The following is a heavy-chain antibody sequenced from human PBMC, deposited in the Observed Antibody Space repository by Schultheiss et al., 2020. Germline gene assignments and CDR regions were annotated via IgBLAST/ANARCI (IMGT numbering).Heavy chain of an antibody. J-gene: IGHJ3*02. V-gene: IGHV3-7*03. D-gene: IGHD1-26*01. CDR2: IKQDGSEK. CDR1: GFTFSSYW. CDR3: ARDQIGSYYGAFDI. Sequence: SCAASGFTFSSYWMSWVRQAPGKGLEWVANIKQDGSEKYYVDSVKGRFTISRDNSKNTLYLQMNSLRAEDTAVYYCARDQIGSYYGAFDIWGQGTMVTVSS.